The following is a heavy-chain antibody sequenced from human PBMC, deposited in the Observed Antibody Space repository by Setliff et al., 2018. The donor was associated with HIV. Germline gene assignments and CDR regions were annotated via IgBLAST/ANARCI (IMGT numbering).Heavy chain of an antibody. Sequence: SETLSLTCTISGGSISSFYWSWICQSPEKRLEWIGYIYSSGGTSYNPSLKSRVTISADTSKNQFSLNIKSMTAADTAIYYCARHWYGSGSPLDSWGQGTLVTVSS. CDR3: ARHWYGSGSPLDS. CDR1: GGSISSFY. CDR2: IYSSGGT. D-gene: IGHD3-10*01. V-gene: IGHV4-59*08. J-gene: IGHJ4*02.